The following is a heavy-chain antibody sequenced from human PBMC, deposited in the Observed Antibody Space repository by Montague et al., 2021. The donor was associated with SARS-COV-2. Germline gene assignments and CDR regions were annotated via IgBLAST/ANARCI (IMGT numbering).Heavy chain of an antibody. CDR2: NYYSGTY. D-gene: IGHD3-10*01. Sequence: TLSLTCTVSGASISTGSYYWSWLRPHPEKGLERIGYNYYSGTYYYNPSLKSRVTIELATSNNYSSLKLSAVTAADTAVYYCATASGSGSLGFHYWGQGTLVPVSS. CDR3: ATASGSGSLGFHY. V-gene: IGHV4-31*03. CDR1: GASISTGSYY. J-gene: IGHJ4*02.